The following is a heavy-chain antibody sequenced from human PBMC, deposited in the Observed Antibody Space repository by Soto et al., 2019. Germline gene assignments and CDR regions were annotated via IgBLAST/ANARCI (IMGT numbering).Heavy chain of an antibody. J-gene: IGHJ4*02. CDR1: GFTFSGYA. CDR2: ISGSGGST. Sequence: GGSLRLSCAASGFTFSGYAMSWVRQSPGKGLEWVSAISGSGGSTYYADSVKGRFTISRDNSKNTLYLQMNSLRAEDTAVYYCAKPMYYYGSGSYSTFDYWGQGTLVTVSS. V-gene: IGHV3-23*01. D-gene: IGHD3-10*01. CDR3: AKPMYYYGSGSYSTFDY.